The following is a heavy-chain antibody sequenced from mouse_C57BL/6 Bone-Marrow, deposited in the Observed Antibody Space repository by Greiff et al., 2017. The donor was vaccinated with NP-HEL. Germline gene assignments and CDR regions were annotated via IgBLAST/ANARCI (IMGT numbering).Heavy chain of an antibody. CDR1: GYTFTSYW. CDR2: IHPSDSDT. Sequence: VQLKQPGAELVKPGASVKVSCKASGYTFTSYWMHWVKQRPGQGLEWIGRIHPSDSDTNYNQKFKGKATLTVDKSSSTAYMQLSSLTSEDSAVYYCAIDYGSSHWYFDVWGTGTTVTVSS. CDR3: AIDYGSSHWYFDV. D-gene: IGHD1-1*01. V-gene: IGHV1-74*01. J-gene: IGHJ1*03.